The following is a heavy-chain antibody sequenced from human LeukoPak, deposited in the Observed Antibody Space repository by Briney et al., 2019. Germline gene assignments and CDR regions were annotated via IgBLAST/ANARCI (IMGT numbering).Heavy chain of an antibody. CDR2: IIPIFGTT. J-gene: IGHJ3*02. Sequence: SVKVSCKASGYTFTSYGINWVRQAPGQGLEWMGRIIPIFGTTKYAQKFQVRVAITTDESTSTAYMELSSLTSEDTAVYYCARDTSSSIYLPPGDFDIWGQGTMVTVS. V-gene: IGHV1-69*05. CDR1: GYTFTSYG. CDR3: ARDTSSSIYLPPGDFDI. D-gene: IGHD2-2*01.